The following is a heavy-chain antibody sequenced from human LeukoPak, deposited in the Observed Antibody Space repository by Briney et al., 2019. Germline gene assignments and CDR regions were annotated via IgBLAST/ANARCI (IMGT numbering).Heavy chain of an antibody. D-gene: IGHD3-16*01. CDR1: GFTFSTYE. Sequence: GGSLRLSCAASGFTFSTYEMNWVRQVPGKGLEWVSYISGSGTTIYYADPVKGRFAISRDNTKNSMYLQMNSLRAEDTAVYYCVSAYGGLLDYWGQGTLVTVSS. CDR2: ISGSGTTI. V-gene: IGHV3-48*03. J-gene: IGHJ4*02. CDR3: VSAYGGLLDY.